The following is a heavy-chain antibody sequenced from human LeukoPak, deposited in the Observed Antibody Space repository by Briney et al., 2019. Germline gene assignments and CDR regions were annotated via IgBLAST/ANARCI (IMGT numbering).Heavy chain of an antibody. CDR1: GFTFSSYA. J-gene: IGHJ4*02. Sequence: GRSLRLSCAASGFTFSSYAMHWDRQAPGKGLEWVAVISYDGSNKYYADSVKGRFTISRDNSKNTLYLQMNSLRAEDTAVYYCARAWGGYGDYSDYWGQGTLVTVSS. CDR3: ARAWGGYGDYSDY. D-gene: IGHD4-17*01. CDR2: ISYDGSNK. V-gene: IGHV3-30*04.